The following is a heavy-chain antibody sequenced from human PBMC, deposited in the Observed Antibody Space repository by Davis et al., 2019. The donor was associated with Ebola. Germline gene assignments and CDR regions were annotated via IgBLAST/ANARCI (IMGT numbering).Heavy chain of an antibody. CDR3: ARGQSGSDYSLWQY. Sequence: MPSETLSLTCTISGGSISTDYWGWIRQSPGKGLEWIGHIYYSGSTNYNPSPKSRVTMSVDTSKNQFSLNLTSVTAADTAVYYCARGQSGSDYSLWQYWGQGTLVTVSS. D-gene: IGHD3-10*01. CDR2: IYYSGST. CDR1: GGSISTDY. V-gene: IGHV4-59*12. J-gene: IGHJ4*02.